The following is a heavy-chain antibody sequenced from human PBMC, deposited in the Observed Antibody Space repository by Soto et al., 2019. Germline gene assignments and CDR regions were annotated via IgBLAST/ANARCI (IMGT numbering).Heavy chain of an antibody. D-gene: IGHD3-3*01. CDR3: AKDLGTDDFWSAYYTYYYMDV. V-gene: IGHV3-23*01. CDR2: ISGSGDNT. Sequence: GGSLRLSCAASGFTFSSYALNWVRQAPGKGLEWVSVISGSGDNTYYADSVKGRFTISRDNSKNTLYLQMNSLGAEDTAVYYCAKDLGTDDFWSAYYTYYYMDVWGKGTTVTVSS. CDR1: GFTFSSYA. J-gene: IGHJ6*03.